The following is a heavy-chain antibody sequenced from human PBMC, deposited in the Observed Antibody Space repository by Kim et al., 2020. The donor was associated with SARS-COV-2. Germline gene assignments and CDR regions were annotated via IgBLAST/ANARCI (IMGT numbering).Heavy chain of an antibody. CDR2: ISSNGGST. V-gene: IGHV3-64D*06. J-gene: IGHJ4*02. CDR1: GFTFSSYA. Sequence: GGSLRLSCSASGFTFSSYAMHWVRQAPGKGLEYVSAISSNGGSTYYADSVKGRFTISRDNSKNTLYLQMSSLRAEDTAVYYCVKPVITMIVVATPYFDYWGQGTLVTVSS. D-gene: IGHD3-22*01. CDR3: VKPVITMIVVATPYFDY.